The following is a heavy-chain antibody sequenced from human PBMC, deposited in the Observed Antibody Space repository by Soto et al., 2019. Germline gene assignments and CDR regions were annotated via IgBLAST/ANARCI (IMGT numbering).Heavy chain of an antibody. CDR1: GGSISSYY. CDR3: ARDRSTTYYYYYGMDV. V-gene: IGHV4-4*07. CDR2: IYTSGST. Sequence: PSETLSLTCTVSGGSISSYYWSWIRQPAGKGLEWIGRIYTSGSTNYNPSLKSRVTMSVDTSKNQFSLKLSPVTAADTAVYYCARDRSTTYYYYYGMDVWGQGTTVTVSS. J-gene: IGHJ6*02.